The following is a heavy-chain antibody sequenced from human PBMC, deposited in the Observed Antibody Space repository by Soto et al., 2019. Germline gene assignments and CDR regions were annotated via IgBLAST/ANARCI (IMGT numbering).Heavy chain of an antibody. J-gene: IGHJ5*02. CDR3: ARPVRVCEEGGGQRCWFDP. D-gene: IGHD2-15*01. V-gene: IGHV1-69*12. CDR2: IIPIFGTA. CDR1: GGTFSSSS. Sequence: QVQLVQSGAEVKKPGSSVKVSCKASGGTFSSSSISWVRQAPGQGLEWMGGIIPIFGTANYAQKLQGRVTIYADESTSTAYMELSRLSSDDTGVDYWARPVRVCEEGGGQRCWFDPWGQGTLVPVSS.